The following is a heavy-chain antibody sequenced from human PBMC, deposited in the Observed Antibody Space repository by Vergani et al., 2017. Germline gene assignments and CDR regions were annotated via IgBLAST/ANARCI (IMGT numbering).Heavy chain of an antibody. Sequence: QVQLEESGPGLVKPSETLSLTCTVSGGSFNTYYWSWIPQSPGKGQEWIGYIYSTGSTNYNPSLNSRVTMSVDTSKNQFSLKLRSVTAADTAVYFCARVMYRDEASTGYRLEGMDIWGQGTTVT. CDR3: ARVMYRDEASTGYRLEGMDI. CDR2: IYSTGST. D-gene: IGHD3-9*01. CDR1: GGSFNTYY. V-gene: IGHV4-59*13. J-gene: IGHJ6*02.